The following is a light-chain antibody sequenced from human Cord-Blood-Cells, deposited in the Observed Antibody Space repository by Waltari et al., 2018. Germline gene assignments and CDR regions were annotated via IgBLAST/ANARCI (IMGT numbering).Light chain of an antibody. CDR2: AAS. V-gene: IGKV1-39*01. CDR3: QQSYSTHALT. CDR1: QSISSY. J-gene: IGKJ4*01. Sequence: DIQMTQSPSSLSASVGDRVTIPCRASQSISSYLNWYQQKPGKAPKLLIYAASSLQSGVPSRFSGSGSGTDFTLTISSLQPEDFATYYCQQSYSTHALTFGGGTKVEIK.